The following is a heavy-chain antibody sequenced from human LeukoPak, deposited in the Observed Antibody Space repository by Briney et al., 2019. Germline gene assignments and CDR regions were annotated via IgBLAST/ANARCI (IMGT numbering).Heavy chain of an antibody. CDR3: AKDRDMVRGVISNWFDP. CDR1: GFTFSNYW. CDR2: IKQDGSEK. J-gene: IGHJ5*02. D-gene: IGHD3-10*01. V-gene: IGHV3-7*01. Sequence: GGSLRLSCAASGFTFSNYWMSWVRQAPGQGLEWVANIKQDGSEKYYVDSVKGRFTISRDNSKNTLYLQMNSLRAEDTAVYYCAKDRDMVRGVISNWFDPWGQGTLVTVSS.